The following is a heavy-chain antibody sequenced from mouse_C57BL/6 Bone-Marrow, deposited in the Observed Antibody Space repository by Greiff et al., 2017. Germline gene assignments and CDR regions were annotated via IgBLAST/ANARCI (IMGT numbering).Heavy chain of an antibody. D-gene: IGHD3-3*01. V-gene: IGHV5-6*01. Sequence: EVKLMESGGDLVKPGGSLKLSCAASGFTFSSYGMSWVRQTPDKRLEWVATISSGGSYTYYPDSVKGRFTISRDNAKNTLYLQMSSLKSEDTAMYYCARQRDVDAMDYWGQGTSVTVSS. CDR3: ARQRDVDAMDY. CDR2: ISSGGSYT. J-gene: IGHJ4*01. CDR1: GFTFSSYG.